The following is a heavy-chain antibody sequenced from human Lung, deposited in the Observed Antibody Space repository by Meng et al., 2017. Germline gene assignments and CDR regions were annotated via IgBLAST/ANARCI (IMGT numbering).Heavy chain of an antibody. J-gene: IGHJ4*02. CDR1: GGAFSDYY. Sequence: QVQLQEWGAGLLKPSETLSLTSFASGGAFSDYYWSWIRQPPGKGLEWIGEINHSGSTNYNPSLESRATISVDTSQNNLSLKLSSVTAADSAVYYCARGPTTMAHDFDYWGQGTLVTVSS. CDR3: ARGPTTMAHDFDY. V-gene: IGHV4-34*01. CDR2: INHSGST. D-gene: IGHD4-11*01.